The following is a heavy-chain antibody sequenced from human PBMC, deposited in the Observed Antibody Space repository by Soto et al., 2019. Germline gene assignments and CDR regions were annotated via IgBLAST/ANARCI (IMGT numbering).Heavy chain of an antibody. V-gene: IGHV4-59*08. Sequence: SETLSLTCTVSGGSISSYYWSWIRQPPGKGLEWIGYIYYSGSTNYNPSLKSRVTISVDTSKNHFSLKLSSVTAADTAVYYCARTMLANWGSPFDYWGQGTLVTVSS. CDR1: GGSISSYY. CDR3: ARTMLANWGSPFDY. CDR2: IYYSGST. J-gene: IGHJ4*02. D-gene: IGHD7-27*01.